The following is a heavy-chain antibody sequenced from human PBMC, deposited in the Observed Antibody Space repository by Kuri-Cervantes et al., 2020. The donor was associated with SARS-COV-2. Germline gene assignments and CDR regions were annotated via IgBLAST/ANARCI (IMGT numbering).Heavy chain of an antibody. CDR3: ARDLPSDYTYYYYYMDV. D-gene: IGHD4/OR15-4a*01. CDR2: IYTSGST. V-gene: IGHV4-4*07. CDR1: GGSISSYY. J-gene: IGHJ6*03. Sequence: SEILSLTCTVSGGSISSYYWSWIRQPAGKGLEWIGRIYTSGSTNYNPSLKSRVTMSVDTSKNQFSLKLSSVSAADTAVYYCARDLPSDYTYYYYYMDVWGKGTTVTVSS.